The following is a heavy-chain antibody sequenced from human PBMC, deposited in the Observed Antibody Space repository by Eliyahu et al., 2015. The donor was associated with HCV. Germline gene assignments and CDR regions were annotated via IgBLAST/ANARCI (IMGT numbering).Heavy chain of an antibody. D-gene: IGHD2-21*01. CDR1: GGSISDSDXY. V-gene: IGHV4-31*03. CDR2: FSPRVGG. J-gene: IGHJ2*01. Sequence: QVQLQESGPGVLKPSETLSLTCTVSGGSISDSDXYWDLDTSAPRAGAGRVWVFSPRVGGVYSSSRRSRLSXSVDVSKNHFSLELVSVTSADTAIYYCVRRSYCPDCYSRWHFDLWGRGTLVTVSS. CDR3: VRRSYCPDCYSRWHFDL.